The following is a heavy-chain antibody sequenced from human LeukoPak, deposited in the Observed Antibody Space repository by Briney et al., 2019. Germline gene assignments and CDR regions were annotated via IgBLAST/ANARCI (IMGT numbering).Heavy chain of an antibody. J-gene: IGHJ5*02. V-gene: IGHV5-51*01. CDR2: IYPGDSDT. CDR1: GHSFASYW. Sequence: GESLKISCQSSGHSFASYWIGWVRQMPGQGLEWMGIIYPGDSDTRYSPSFEGQVTISVDKSITTAYLQWTSLKASDTAMYYCARLAGNNWHDPWGQGTLVTVSS. CDR3: ARLAGNNWHDP.